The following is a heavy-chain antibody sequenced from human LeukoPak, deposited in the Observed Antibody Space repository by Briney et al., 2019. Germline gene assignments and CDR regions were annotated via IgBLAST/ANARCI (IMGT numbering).Heavy chain of an antibody. CDR2: IKSKTDGGTT. CDR3: TTVVLRYFDWLRTFDY. Sequence: GGSLRLSCAASGLTFSNAWMSWVRQAPGKGLEWVGRIKSKTDGGTTDYAAPVKGRFTISRDDSKNTLYLQMNSLKTENTAVYYCTTVVLRYFDWLRTFDYWGQGTLVTVSS. D-gene: IGHD3-9*01. J-gene: IGHJ4*02. V-gene: IGHV3-15*01. CDR1: GLTFSNAW.